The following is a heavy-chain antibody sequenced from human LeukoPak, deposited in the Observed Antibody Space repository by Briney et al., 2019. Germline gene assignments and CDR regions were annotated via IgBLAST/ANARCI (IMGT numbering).Heavy chain of an antibody. V-gene: IGHV3-30*18. Sequence: PGGSLRLSCVASGFTYSSYGMNWVRQAPGKGLEWVAVISYDGSNKYYADSVKGRFTISRDNSKNTLYLQMNSLRAEGTAVYYCAKARRYCTGNSCYFDYFDYWGQGTLVTVSS. CDR2: ISYDGSNK. J-gene: IGHJ4*02. CDR1: GFTYSSYG. CDR3: AKARRYCTGNSCYFDYFDY. D-gene: IGHD2-15*01.